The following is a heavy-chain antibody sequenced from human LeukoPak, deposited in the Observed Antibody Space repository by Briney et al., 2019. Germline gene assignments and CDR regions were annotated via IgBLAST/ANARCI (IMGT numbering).Heavy chain of an antibody. CDR3: AKDLYYFDY. CDR2: ISGSGGST. CDR1: GFTFSSYG. D-gene: IGHD2/OR15-2a*01. V-gene: IGHV3-23*01. Sequence: PGGSLRLSCAASGFTFSSYGMSWVRQAPGKGLGWVSLISGSGGSTYYADSVKGRFTISRDNSKNTLYLQMNSLRAEDTAVYYCAKDLYYFDYWGQGTLVTVSS. J-gene: IGHJ4*02.